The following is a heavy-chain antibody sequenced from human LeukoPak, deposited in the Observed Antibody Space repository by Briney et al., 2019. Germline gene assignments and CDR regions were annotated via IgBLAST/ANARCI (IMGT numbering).Heavy chain of an antibody. D-gene: IGHD3-16*01. CDR1: GFTVSSNY. CDR3: ARVALDSGGYYYMDV. J-gene: IGHJ6*03. CDR2: IYSGGST. Sequence: GGSLRLSCAASGFTVSSNYMSWVRQAPGKGLEWVSVIYSGGSTYYADSVKGRFTISRDNSKNTLYLQMNSLRAEDTAVYYCARVALDSGGYYYMDVWGKGTTVTVSS. V-gene: IGHV3-66*01.